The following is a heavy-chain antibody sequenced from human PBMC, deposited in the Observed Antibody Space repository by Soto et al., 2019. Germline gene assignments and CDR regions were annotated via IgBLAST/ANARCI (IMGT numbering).Heavy chain of an antibody. V-gene: IGHV3-30*18. CDR2: ISYDGSNK. CDR3: AKDPTWGIVEATSCPGY. Sequence: PCGCLRLPCAPSGFTFSSNGMHWVRQAPGKRLEWVAVISYDGSNKYYADSVKGRFTISRDNSKHTLYLQMNSLRAEDMAVYYCAKDPTWGIVEATSCPGYWGQGTLVTVSS. D-gene: IGHD1-26*01. J-gene: IGHJ4*02. CDR1: GFTFSSNG.